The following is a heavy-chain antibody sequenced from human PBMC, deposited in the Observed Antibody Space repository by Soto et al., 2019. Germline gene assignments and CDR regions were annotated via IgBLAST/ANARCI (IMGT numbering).Heavy chain of an antibody. J-gene: IGHJ4*02. V-gene: IGHV3-23*01. CDR3: AKDQGSSWYEIDY. CDR2: ISGSGGST. Sequence: EVQLLESGGGLVQPGGSLRLCSAASGFTFSNYAVTWVRQAPGQGLEWDSTISGSGGSTYYADSVKGRFTISRDNSKNTLYLQMNSLRAEDTAVYYCAKDQGSSWYEIDYWGQGTLVTVSS. D-gene: IGHD6-13*01. CDR1: GFTFSNYA.